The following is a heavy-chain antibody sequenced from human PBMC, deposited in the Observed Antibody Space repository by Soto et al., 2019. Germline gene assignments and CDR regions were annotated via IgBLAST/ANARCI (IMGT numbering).Heavy chain of an antibody. J-gene: IGHJ4*02. V-gene: IGHV3-48*01. D-gene: IGHD5-18*01. CDR1: GFPLINVW. Sequence: PGGSLRLSCEVSGFPLINVWMNWVRQAPGKGLEWVSYISSSSSTIYYADSVKGRFTISRDNAKNSLYLQMNSLRAEDTAVYYCARDSGYSYGPLDYWGQGTLVTVSS. CDR3: ARDSGYSYGPLDY. CDR2: ISSSSSTI.